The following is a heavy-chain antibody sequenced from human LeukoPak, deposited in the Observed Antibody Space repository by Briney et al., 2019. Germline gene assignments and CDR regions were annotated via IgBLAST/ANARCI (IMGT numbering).Heavy chain of an antibody. CDR3: AKAPTQYYDSSGTKGYFDY. J-gene: IGHJ4*02. CDR2: ISGSGGST. V-gene: IGHV3-23*01. CDR1: GFTFSHSG. D-gene: IGHD3-22*01. Sequence: PGRSLRLSCAASGFTFSHSGIHWVRQAPGKGLEWVSGISGSGGSTYYADSVQGRFTISRDNSKNTLYLQMNSLRAEDTAVYYCAKAPTQYYDSSGTKGYFDYWGQGTLVAVSS.